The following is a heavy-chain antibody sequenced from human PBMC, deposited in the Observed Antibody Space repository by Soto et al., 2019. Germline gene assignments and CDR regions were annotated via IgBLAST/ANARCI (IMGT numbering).Heavy chain of an antibody. CDR2: ISGSGDT. CDR1: GFSFSIYT. V-gene: IGHV3-23*01. CDR3: AKGGVSPYYDSRPIIL. Sequence: PGGSLRLSCAASGFSFSIYTMTWVRQAPGKGLEWVSGISGSGDTYYADSVKGRFTISRDNSKNTLYLQMNSLRAEDTAVYYCAKGGVSPYYDSRPIILWGQGTMVTVSS. J-gene: IGHJ3*01. D-gene: IGHD3-22*01.